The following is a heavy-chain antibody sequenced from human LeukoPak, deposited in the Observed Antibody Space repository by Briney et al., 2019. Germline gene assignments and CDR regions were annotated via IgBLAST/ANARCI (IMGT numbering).Heavy chain of an antibody. D-gene: IGHD3-9*01. CDR1: GFTFSSYA. V-gene: IGHV3-23*01. Sequence: GSLRLSCAASGFTFSSYAMSWVRQAPGKGLEWVSAISGSGGSTYYADSVKGRFTISRDNSKNTLYLQMNSLRAEDTAVYYCARDYDILTGYSYYFDYWGQGTLVTVSS. J-gene: IGHJ4*02. CDR2: ISGSGGST. CDR3: ARDYDILTGYSYYFDY.